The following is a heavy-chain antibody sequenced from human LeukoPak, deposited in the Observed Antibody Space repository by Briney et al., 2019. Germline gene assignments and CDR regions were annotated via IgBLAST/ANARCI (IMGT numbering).Heavy chain of an antibody. V-gene: IGHV4-59*01. D-gene: IGHD1-1*01. CDR2: IHYSGST. J-gene: IGHJ4*02. Sequence: SETLSLTRTVSGGSISSYYWSWIRQPPGKGLEWTGNIHYSGSTNYNPSLKSRVTISADMSKNQFSLKLSSVTAADTAVYYCAREDTTGLTDFWGQGTLVTVSS. CDR1: GGSISSYY. CDR3: AREDTTGLTDF.